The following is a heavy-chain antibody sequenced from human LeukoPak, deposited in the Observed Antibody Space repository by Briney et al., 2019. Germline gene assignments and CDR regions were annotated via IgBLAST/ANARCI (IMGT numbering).Heavy chain of an antibody. CDR3: ARELYGSGSYMDY. Sequence: GGSLRLSCAASGFTFSSYSMNWVRQAPGKGLEWVSYISSSSSTISYADSVKGRFTISRDNPKNSLYLQMNSLRDEDTAVYYCARELYGSGSYMDYWGQGTLVTVSS. J-gene: IGHJ4*02. D-gene: IGHD3-10*01. CDR1: GFTFSSYS. V-gene: IGHV3-48*02. CDR2: ISSSSSTI.